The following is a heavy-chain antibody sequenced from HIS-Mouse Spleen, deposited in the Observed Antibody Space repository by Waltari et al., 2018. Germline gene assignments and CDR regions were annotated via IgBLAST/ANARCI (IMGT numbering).Heavy chain of an antibody. V-gene: IGHV4-39*01. CDR1: GGSISSSSYY. CDR3: AKVPPVQYYFDY. Sequence: QLQLQESGPGLVKPSETLSLTCTVSGGSISSSSYYWGWIRQPPGKGLEWIGSIYYSGSTYYNPSLKSRVTISRDNSKNTLYLQMNSLRAEDTAVYYCAKVPPVQYYFDYWGQGTLVTVSS. J-gene: IGHJ4*02. CDR2: IYYSGST.